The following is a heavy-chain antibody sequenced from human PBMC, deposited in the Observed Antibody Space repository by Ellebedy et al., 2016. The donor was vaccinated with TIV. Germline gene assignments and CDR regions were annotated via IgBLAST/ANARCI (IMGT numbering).Heavy chain of an antibody. D-gene: IGHD4-17*01. CDR3: ARDGADYGFDY. Sequence: SVKVSXKASGGTFSSYAISWVRQAPGQGLEWMGRIIPILGIANYAQKFQGRVTITADKSTSTAYMELSSLRSEDTAVYYCARDGADYGFDYWGQGTLVTVSS. CDR1: GGTFSSYA. CDR2: IIPILGIA. J-gene: IGHJ4*02. V-gene: IGHV1-69*04.